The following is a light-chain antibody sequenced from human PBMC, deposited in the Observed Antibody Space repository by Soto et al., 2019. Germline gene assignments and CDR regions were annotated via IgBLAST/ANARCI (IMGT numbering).Light chain of an antibody. CDR2: DAS. Sequence: IQFTKSPSTLSASVGDRVTITCRASQSISSWLAWYQQKPGKAPKVLIFDASSLESGVPSRFSGSGSATEFTLTISSLQPDDFATYYCQQYSTYPWTFGQGTKVEI. J-gene: IGKJ1*01. CDR3: QQYSTYPWT. V-gene: IGKV1-5*01. CDR1: QSISSW.